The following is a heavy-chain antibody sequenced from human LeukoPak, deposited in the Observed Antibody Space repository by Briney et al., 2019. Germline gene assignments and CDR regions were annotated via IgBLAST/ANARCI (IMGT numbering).Heavy chain of an antibody. CDR2: INHSGST. D-gene: IGHD2-15*01. Sequence: SETLSLTCAVYGGSFSGYYWSWIRQPPGKGLEWIGEINHSGSTYYNPSLKSRVTISVDRSKNQFSLKLSSVTAADTAVYYCASIGYCSGGSCWGDWFDPWGQGTLVTVSS. CDR3: ASIGYCSGGSCWGDWFDP. V-gene: IGHV4-34*01. J-gene: IGHJ5*02. CDR1: GGSFSGYY.